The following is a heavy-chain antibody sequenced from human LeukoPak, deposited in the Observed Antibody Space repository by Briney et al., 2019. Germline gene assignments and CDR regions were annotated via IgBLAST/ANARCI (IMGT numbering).Heavy chain of an antibody. Sequence: GGSLRLSCAASGFTFSSYAMHWVRQAPGKGLEWVGRIRSNSDGGTIDYAAPVKGRFTLSRDDSKTTLYLQMNSLQTEDTAVYYCATDFYDSTWGQGTLVTVSS. J-gene: IGHJ5*02. D-gene: IGHD3-22*01. CDR1: GFTFSSYA. V-gene: IGHV3-15*07. CDR2: IRSNSDGGTI. CDR3: ATDFYDST.